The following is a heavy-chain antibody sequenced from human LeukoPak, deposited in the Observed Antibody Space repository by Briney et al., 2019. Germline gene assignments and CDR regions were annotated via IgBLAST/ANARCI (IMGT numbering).Heavy chain of an antibody. CDR2: INPNSGGT. J-gene: IGHJ6*03. Sequence: ASVKVSCKASGYTFTGYYMHWVRQAPGQGLEWMGWINPNSGGTNYAQKFQGRVTMTRDTSISTAYMELSRLRSDDTAVYYCARVRGYYYYMDVWGKGTTVTVSS. CDR1: GYTFTGYY. V-gene: IGHV1-2*02. D-gene: IGHD3-10*01. CDR3: ARVRGYYYYMDV.